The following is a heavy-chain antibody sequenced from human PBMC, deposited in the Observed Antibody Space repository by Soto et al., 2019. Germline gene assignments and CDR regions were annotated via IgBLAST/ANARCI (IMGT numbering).Heavy chain of an antibody. D-gene: IGHD3-10*01. CDR1: GGSITNYY. Sequence: QVQLQESGPGLVKPSETLSLTCTVSGGSITNYYCSWFRQPPGKGLEWIGYIQYNGYSAYNLSLKRRVTMSMDTSQTKFSLMLVFVTATDTAVYYCARHGFGSLHGLVDVWGQGTTVIVSS. J-gene: IGHJ6*02. V-gene: IGHV4-59*08. CDR3: ARHGFGSLHGLVDV. CDR2: IQYNGYS.